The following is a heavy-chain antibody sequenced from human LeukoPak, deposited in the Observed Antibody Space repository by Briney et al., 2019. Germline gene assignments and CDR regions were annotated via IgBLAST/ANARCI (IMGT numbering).Heavy chain of an antibody. V-gene: IGHV3-48*02. D-gene: IGHD2-2*01. J-gene: IGHJ6*02. CDR2: ISSSSSTI. CDR3: ARGALGVVPAAIGYGMDV. CDR1: GFTFSSYS. Sequence: GGSLRLSCAASGFTFSSYSMNWVRQAPGKGLEWVSYISSSSSTIYYADSVKGRFTIPRDNAKNSLYLQMNSLRDEDTAVYYCARGALGVVPAAIGYGMDVWGQGTTVTVS.